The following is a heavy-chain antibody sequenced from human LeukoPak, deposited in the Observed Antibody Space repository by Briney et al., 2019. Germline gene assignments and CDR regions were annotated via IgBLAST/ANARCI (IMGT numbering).Heavy chain of an antibody. Sequence: GGSLRLSCAASGFTFSTYSMNWVRQAPGKGLEWVSSISSSSSYIYYADSVKGRFTISRDNAKNSLYLQMNSLRAEDTAVYYCARDLSPLPPYYYDGSGQAGFDYWGQGTLVTVSS. CDR2: ISSSSSYI. J-gene: IGHJ4*02. D-gene: IGHD3-22*01. CDR1: GFTFSTYS. CDR3: ARDLSPLPPYYYDGSGQAGFDY. V-gene: IGHV3-21*01.